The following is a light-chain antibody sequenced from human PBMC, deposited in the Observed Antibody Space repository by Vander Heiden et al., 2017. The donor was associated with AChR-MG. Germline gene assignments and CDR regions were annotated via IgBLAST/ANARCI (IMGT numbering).Light chain of an antibody. CDR1: NIGRKL. J-gene: IGLJ2*01. Sequence: SYDLTQPVSVSVALGQTATPTCRGNNIGRKLVHWDQQRHGQAPVLVIYRDTNRPFGIPERFSGFNSGTTATLIISRAQAGDEADYYCQVSGSSDVVFGGGTKLSVL. CDR2: RDT. V-gene: IGLV3-9*01. CDR3: QVSGSSDVV.